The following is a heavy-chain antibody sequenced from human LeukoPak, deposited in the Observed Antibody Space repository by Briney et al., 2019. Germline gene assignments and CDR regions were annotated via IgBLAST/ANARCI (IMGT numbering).Heavy chain of an antibody. CDR1: GYTFTSYY. V-gene: IGHV1-69*13. J-gene: IGHJ4*02. CDR3: ASHYSGYDFYYFDY. CDR2: IIPIFGTA. D-gene: IGHD5-12*01. Sequence: SVKVSCKASGYTFTSYYMHWVRQAPGQGLEWMGGIIPIFGTANYAQKFQGRVTITADESTSTAYMELSSLRSEDTAVYYCASHYSGYDFYYFDYWGQGTLVTVSS.